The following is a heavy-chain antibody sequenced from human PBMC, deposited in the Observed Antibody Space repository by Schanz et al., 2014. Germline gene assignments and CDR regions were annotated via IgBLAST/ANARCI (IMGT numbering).Heavy chain of an antibody. Sequence: QVQLVQSGPAVKKPGASMKVSCLASGYSFTEYFLHWVRQAPGQGLEWMGWINPNSGNTDYEQKFHGRVTMSSNASISTAYTELTSLISVDTAVYYCARGHPCEDRSYNCCDCSGYWGQGTLLIVSS. J-gene: IGHJ4*02. V-gene: IGHV1-8*01. CDR3: ARGHPCEDRSYNCCDCSGY. CDR2: INPNSGNT. CDR1: GYSFTEYF. D-gene: IGHD3-10*01.